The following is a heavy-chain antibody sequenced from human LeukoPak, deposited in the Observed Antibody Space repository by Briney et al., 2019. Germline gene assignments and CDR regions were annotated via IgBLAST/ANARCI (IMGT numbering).Heavy chain of an antibody. V-gene: IGHV4-28*05. CDR3: ARTAVAGIVYYYYMDV. CDR1: GFSISSSNW. CDR2: IYYSGSI. Sequence: SETLSLTCAVSGFSISSSNWWGWIRQPPGKGLEWIGHIYYSGSIHHNPSLKSRVTISVDTSKNQFSLKLSSVTAADTAVYYCARTAVAGIVYYYYMDVWGKGTTVTVSS. D-gene: IGHD6-19*01. J-gene: IGHJ6*03.